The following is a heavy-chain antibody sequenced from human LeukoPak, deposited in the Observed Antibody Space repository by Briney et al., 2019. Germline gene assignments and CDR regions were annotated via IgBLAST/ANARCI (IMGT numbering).Heavy chain of an antibody. CDR3: ATGALSYSGSLDY. V-gene: IGHV1-24*01. D-gene: IGHD1-26*01. J-gene: IGHJ4*02. Sequence: ASVKVSCKASGYTFTSYDINWVRQAPGKGLEWMGGFDPEDGETIYAQKFQGRVTMTEDTSTDTAYMELSSLGSEDTAVYYCATGALSYSGSLDYWGQGTLVTVSS. CDR2: FDPEDGET. CDR1: GYTFTSYD.